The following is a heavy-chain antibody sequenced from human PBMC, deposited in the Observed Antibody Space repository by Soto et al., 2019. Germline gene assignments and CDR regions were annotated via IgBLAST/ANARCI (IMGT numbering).Heavy chain of an antibody. CDR1: GFSFSSYS. CDR2: ISSSSTTI. CDR3: ARADSGYAHGYYYYGMDV. V-gene: IGHV3-48*01. Sequence: GGSVRLSCAASGFSFSSYSMSWVRQAPGKGLEWVSYISSSSTTIYYADSVKGRLTISRDNAKNSLYLQMTSLRAEDTAVYYCARADSGYAHGYYYYGMDVWGQGTTVTVSS. J-gene: IGHJ6*02. D-gene: IGHD5-12*01.